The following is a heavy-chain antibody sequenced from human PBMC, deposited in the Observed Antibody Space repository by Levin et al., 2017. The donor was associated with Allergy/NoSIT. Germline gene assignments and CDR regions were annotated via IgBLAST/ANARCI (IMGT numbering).Heavy chain of an antibody. CDR1: EFTFSRYA. Sequence: GASVKVSCTASEFTFSRYAMSWVRQAPGKGLEWVSVIGGSDGTTFYTDSVKGRFTISRDNSKNTLYLQMNSLRAEDTAVYYCAKDSYCSRTACYAGSDYWGQGTLVTVSS. J-gene: IGHJ4*02. CDR2: IGGSDGTT. V-gene: IGHV3-23*01. CDR3: AKDSYCSRTACYAGSDY. D-gene: IGHD2-2*01.